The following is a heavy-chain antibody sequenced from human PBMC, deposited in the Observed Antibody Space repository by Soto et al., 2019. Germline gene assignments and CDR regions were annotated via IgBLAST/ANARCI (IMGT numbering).Heavy chain of an antibody. J-gene: IGHJ4*02. CDR3: ARGSYVTRGLYYFDY. V-gene: IGHV1-2*02. Sequence: QVQLVQSGAEVKKPGASVKVSCKASGYTFTGYYMHWVRQAPGQGLEWMGWINPNSGGTNYAQKFQGRVTMTRDTSISTAYMELSRLRSDDTAVYYCARGSYVTRGLYYFDYWGQGTLVTVSS. CDR2: INPNSGGT. CDR1: GYTFTGYY. D-gene: IGHD5-18*01.